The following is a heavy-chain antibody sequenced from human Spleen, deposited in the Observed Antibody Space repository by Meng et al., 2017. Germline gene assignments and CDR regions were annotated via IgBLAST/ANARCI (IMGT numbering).Heavy chain of an antibody. V-gene: IGHV4-28*05. CDR2: IYYSGSI. CDR1: GYSISSNNW. D-gene: IGHD4-11*01. J-gene: IGHJ4*02. CDR3: ARGPTTMAHDFDY. Sequence: SETLSLTCAVSGYSISSNNWWGWIRQPPGKGLEWIGYIYYSGSIYYNSSLKSRVTMSVDTSQNNLSLKLSSVTAADSAVYYCARGPTTMAHDFDYWGQGTLVTVSS.